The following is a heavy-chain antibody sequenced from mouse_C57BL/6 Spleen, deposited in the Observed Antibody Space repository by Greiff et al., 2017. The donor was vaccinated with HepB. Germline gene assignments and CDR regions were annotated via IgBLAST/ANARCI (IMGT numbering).Heavy chain of an antibody. CDR3: ARKGVYYGSRDYFDY. Sequence: EVQLQESGPVLVKPGASVKMSCKASGYTLTDSYMNWVKQSHGKSFGWIGVINPYNGGTSYNQKFKGKATLTVDKSSSTAYMELNSLTSEDSAVYYCARKGVYYGSRDYFDYWGQGTTLTVSS. J-gene: IGHJ2*01. CDR2: INPYNGGT. CDR1: GYTLTDSY. D-gene: IGHD1-1*01. V-gene: IGHV1-19*01.